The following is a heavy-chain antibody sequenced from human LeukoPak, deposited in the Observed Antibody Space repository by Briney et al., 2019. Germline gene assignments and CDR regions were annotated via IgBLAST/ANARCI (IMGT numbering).Heavy chain of an antibody. D-gene: IGHD1-14*01. CDR3: ARDQGGTISNWFDP. Sequence: ASVKVSCKASGYTFTGYYMHWVRQAPGPGLEGIGWINPNSGGTNYAQKFQGRVTMTRDTSISTAYMELSRLRSDDTAVYYCARDQGGTISNWFDPWGQGTLVTVSS. CDR2: INPNSGGT. J-gene: IGHJ5*02. V-gene: IGHV1-2*02. CDR1: GYTFTGYY.